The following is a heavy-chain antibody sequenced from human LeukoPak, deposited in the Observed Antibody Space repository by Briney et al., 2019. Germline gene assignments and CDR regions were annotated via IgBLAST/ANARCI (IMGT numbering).Heavy chain of an antibody. CDR2: IRSKANSYAT. V-gene: IGHV3-73*01. D-gene: IGHD5-18*01. Sequence: GGSLRLSCAASGFTFSSYAMSWVRQASGKGPEWVGRIRSKANSYATAYAASVKGRFTISRDDSKNTAYLQMNSLKTEDTAVYYCTRPAVDTAMVNAYRFDYWGQGTLVTVSS. J-gene: IGHJ4*02. CDR1: GFTFSSYA. CDR3: TRPAVDTAMVNAYRFDY.